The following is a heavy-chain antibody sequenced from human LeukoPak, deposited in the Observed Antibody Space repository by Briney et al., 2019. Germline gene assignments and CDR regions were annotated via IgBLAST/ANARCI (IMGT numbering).Heavy chain of an antibody. V-gene: IGHV7-4-1*02. D-gene: IGHD1-26*01. CDR2: INTNTGNP. Sequence: ASVKVSCKASGYTFTSYAMNWVRQAPGQGLEWMGWINTNTGNPTYAQGFTGRFVFSLDTSVSTAYLQISSLKAEDTAVYHCASGPSYSGSNEYFDSWGQGTLVTVSS. CDR1: GYTFTSYA. J-gene: IGHJ4*02. CDR3: ASGPSYSGSNEYFDS.